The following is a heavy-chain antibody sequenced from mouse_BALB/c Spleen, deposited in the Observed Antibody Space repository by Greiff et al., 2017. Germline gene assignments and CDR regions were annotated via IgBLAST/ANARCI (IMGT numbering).Heavy chain of an antibody. CDR2: IDPYNGGT. CDR1: GYAFTSYN. D-gene: IGHD2-2*01. CDR3: ARRGDGYVFAY. Sequence: VQLQQSGPELMKPGASVKVSCKASGYAFTSYNMYWVKQSHGKSLEWIGYIDPYNGGTSYNQKFKGKATLTVDKSSSTAYMHLNSLTSEDSAVYYCARRGDGYVFAYWGQGTLVTVSA. V-gene: IGHV1S135*01. J-gene: IGHJ3*01.